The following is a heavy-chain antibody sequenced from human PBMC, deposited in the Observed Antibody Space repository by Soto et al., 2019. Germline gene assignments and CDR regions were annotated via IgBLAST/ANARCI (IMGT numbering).Heavy chain of an antibody. CDR2: ISSSSSTI. D-gene: IGHD3-3*01. J-gene: IGHJ6*02. Sequence: GGSMRLSCAASGFTFSSYSMNWVRQAPGKGLEWVSYISSSSSTIYYADSVKGRFTISRDTAKNSLYLQMNSLIDEETAVYYCARGYYDFWSGYSGYYGMDVWGQETTVTVS. CDR3: ARGYYDFWSGYSGYYGMDV. V-gene: IGHV3-48*02. CDR1: GFTFSSYS.